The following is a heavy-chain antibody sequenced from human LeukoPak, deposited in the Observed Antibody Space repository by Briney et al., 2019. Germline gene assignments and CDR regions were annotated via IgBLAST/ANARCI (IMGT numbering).Heavy chain of an antibody. CDR1: GGSFSGYY. D-gene: IGHD4/OR15-4a*01. CDR3: ARQDHEDHGDPNWFDP. CDR2: INHSGST. V-gene: IGHV4-34*01. J-gene: IGHJ5*02. Sequence: PSETLSLTCAVYGGSFSGYYWRWIRQPPGKGLEWIGEINHSGSTNYNPSLKSRVTISVDTSKNQFSLKLSSETAADTAVYYCARQDHEDHGDPNWFDPWGQGTLVTVPS.